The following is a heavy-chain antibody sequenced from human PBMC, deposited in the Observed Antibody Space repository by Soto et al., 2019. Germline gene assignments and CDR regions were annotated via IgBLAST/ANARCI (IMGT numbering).Heavy chain of an antibody. V-gene: IGHV3-23*01. D-gene: IGHD4-17*01. Sequence: HPGGSLRLSCAASGFTFSSYAMSWVRQAPGKGLEWVSAISGSGGSTYYAESVKGRFTISRDNSKNTLYLQMNNLRAEDTAVYYCAKSYGDSHSKAPGYYYYMDVWGKGTTVTVSS. CDR3: AKSYGDSHSKAPGYYYYMDV. J-gene: IGHJ6*03. CDR2: ISGSGGST. CDR1: GFTFSSYA.